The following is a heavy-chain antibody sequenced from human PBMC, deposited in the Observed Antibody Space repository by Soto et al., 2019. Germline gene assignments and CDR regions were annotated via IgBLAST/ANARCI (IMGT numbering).Heavy chain of an antibody. CDR2: IWSDGNSK. Sequence: QVQLVQSEGGVVQPGRSLRLSCVMSGMRFRDSGMHWVRQAPGKGLDWVAMIWSDGNSKFYADSVQGRFTVSRDNSMDTLYVQMTSLRREDMAIYYCVRDKGVTSLDYWGQGTLVTVSS. D-gene: IGHD2-2*01. CDR1: GMRFRDSG. CDR3: VRDKGVTSLDY. J-gene: IGHJ4*02. V-gene: IGHV3-33*01.